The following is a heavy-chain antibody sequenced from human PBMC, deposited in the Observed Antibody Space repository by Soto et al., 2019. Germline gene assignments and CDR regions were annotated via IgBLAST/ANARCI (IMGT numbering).Heavy chain of an antibody. CDR3: TRHDGNYRNVLDY. CDR1: AGSVSGYY. Sequence: QVQLQESGPGLVKPSETLSLTCTVSAGSVSGYYWSWIRQPPGKAPEWIGYVRYTGSTKYNPSLNHRVTISVDVSKNPSSLGLSSVTAVDTAVYYCTRHDGNYRNVLDYWGQGALVTVSS. V-gene: IGHV4-59*08. J-gene: IGHJ4*02. D-gene: IGHD4-17*01. CDR2: VRYTGST.